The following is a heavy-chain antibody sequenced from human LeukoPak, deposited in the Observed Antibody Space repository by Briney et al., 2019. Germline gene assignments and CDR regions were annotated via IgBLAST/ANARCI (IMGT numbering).Heavy chain of an antibody. Sequence: GVSLRLSCAASGFTFSSYWMSWVRQAPGKGLEWVANIKQDGSEKYYVDSVKGRFTISRDNAKNSLYLQMNSLRAEDTAMYYCARQSELDTAMVRGYWGQGTLVTVSS. CDR3: ARQSELDTAMVRGY. J-gene: IGHJ4*02. CDR1: GFTFSSYW. V-gene: IGHV3-7*01. CDR2: IKQDGSEK. D-gene: IGHD5-18*01.